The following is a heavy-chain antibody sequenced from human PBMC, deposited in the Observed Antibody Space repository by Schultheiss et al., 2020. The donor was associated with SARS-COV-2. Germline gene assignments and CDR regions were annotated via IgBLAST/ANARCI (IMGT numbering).Heavy chain of an antibody. CDR3: ATGYTCSY. CDR2: IYYSGST. CDR1: GGSTSSSNW. J-gene: IGHJ4*02. Sequence: SETLSLTCTVSGGSTSSSNWWTWVRQHPGKGLEWIGYIYYSGSTNYNPSLKSRVTISVDTSKNQFSLKLSSVTAADTAVYYCATGYTCSYWGQGTLVTVSS. V-gene: IGHV4-4*02. D-gene: IGHD1-20*01.